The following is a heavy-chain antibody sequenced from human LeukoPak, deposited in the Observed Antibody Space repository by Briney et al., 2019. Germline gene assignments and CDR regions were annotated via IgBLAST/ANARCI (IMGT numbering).Heavy chain of an antibody. Sequence: ASVKVSCKASGYTFTDYSLHWLRLGQAPGQGLEWMGWINSNNGDTNYAQKFQGRVTLTRDTSITTAFMELSRLRSDDTAAYYCARAGLGYCSSTSCYKWFDPWGQGTLVTVSS. CDR1: GYTFTDYS. V-gene: IGHV1-2*02. D-gene: IGHD2-2*02. J-gene: IGHJ5*02. CDR2: INSNNGDT. CDR3: ARAGLGYCSSTSCYKWFDP.